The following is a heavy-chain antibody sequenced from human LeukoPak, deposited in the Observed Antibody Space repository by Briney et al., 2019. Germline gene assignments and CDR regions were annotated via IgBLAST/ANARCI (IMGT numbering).Heavy chain of an antibody. CDR2: IIPIFGTA. V-gene: IGHV1-69*06. J-gene: IGHJ4*02. CDR1: GGTFSSYA. CDR3: ARADRPPFYDSSGYSRYDY. D-gene: IGHD3-22*01. Sequence: VASVKVSCKAFGGTFSSYAISWVRQAPGQGLEWMGGIIPIFGTANYAQKFQGRVTITADKSTSTAYMELSSLRSEDTAVYYCARADRPPFYDSSGYSRYDYWGQGTLVTVSS.